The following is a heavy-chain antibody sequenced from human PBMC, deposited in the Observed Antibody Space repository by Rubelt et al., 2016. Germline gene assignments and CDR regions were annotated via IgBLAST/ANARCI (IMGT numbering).Heavy chain of an antibody. CDR3: ARRRQSSTVDY. J-gene: IGHJ4*02. Sequence: QVQLQQWGAGLLKPSETLSLTCAVYGGSFSGYYWSWIRQPPGKGLEWIGEINHSGSTNYNPALKRRGTVSGDTSKNQFSLKLRSVTAADTAVYYCARRRQSSTVDYWGQGTLVTVSA. CDR2: INHSGST. V-gene: IGHV4-34*01. D-gene: IGHD6-13*01. CDR1: GGSFSGYY.